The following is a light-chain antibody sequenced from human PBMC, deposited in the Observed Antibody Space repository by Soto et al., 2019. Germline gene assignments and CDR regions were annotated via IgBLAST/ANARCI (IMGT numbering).Light chain of an antibody. CDR2: DNN. V-gene: IGLV1-51*01. CDR3: CSYAGRYTYV. J-gene: IGLJ1*01. Sequence: QSVLAQPPSASGTPGQRVTISCSGSSSNIGSNTVNWYQQRAGTAPRLLIYDNNERPSGIPDRFSGSKSGTSATLGITGLQTGDEADYYCCSYAGRYTYVFGTGTKVTVL. CDR1: SSNIGSNT.